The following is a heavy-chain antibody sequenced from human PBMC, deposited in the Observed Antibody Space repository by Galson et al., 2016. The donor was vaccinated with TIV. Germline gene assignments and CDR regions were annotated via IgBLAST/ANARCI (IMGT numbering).Heavy chain of an antibody. CDR3: TKVPSSGFSYYYGLDV. CDR2: ISGSGGST. J-gene: IGHJ6*02. Sequence: SLRLSCAASGFTFSIFAMTWVRQAPGMGLEWVSAISGSGGSTWYADSVKGRFTISRDNSKNTLFLQMNSLRAEDTAVYYCTKVPSSGFSYYYGLDVWGQGTTVTVSS. CDR1: GFTFSIFA. D-gene: IGHD3-22*01. V-gene: IGHV3-23*01.